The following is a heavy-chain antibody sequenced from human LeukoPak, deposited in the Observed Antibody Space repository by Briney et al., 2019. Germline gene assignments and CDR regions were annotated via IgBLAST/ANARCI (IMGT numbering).Heavy chain of an antibody. J-gene: IGHJ5*02. CDR1: GFSFSDHY. D-gene: IGHD3-22*01. CDR2: IRNKANSYTT. Sequence: PGGSLRLSCAASGFSFSDHYMAWVRQAPGKGLEWVGRIRNKANSYTTEYAASVKGRFTISRDDSKNSRHLQMNSLKIEDTAVYYCARGDYYDSSGMPWGQGTLVTVSS. V-gene: IGHV3-72*01. CDR3: ARGDYYDSSGMP.